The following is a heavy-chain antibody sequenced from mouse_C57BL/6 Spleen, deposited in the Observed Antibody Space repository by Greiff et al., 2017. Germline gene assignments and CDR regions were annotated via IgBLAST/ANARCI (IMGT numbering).Heavy chain of an antibody. CDR1: GYSITSGYY. V-gene: IGHV3-6*01. CDR2: ISYDGSN. D-gene: IGHD2-10*02. J-gene: IGHJ3*01. Sequence: EVKLQESGPGLVKPSQSLSLTCSVTGYSITSGYYWNWIRQFPGNKLEWMGYISYDGSNNYNPSLKNRISITRDTSKNQFFLKLNSVTTEDTATYYCATLLEAAWFAYWGQGTLVTVSA. CDR3: ATLLEAAWFAY.